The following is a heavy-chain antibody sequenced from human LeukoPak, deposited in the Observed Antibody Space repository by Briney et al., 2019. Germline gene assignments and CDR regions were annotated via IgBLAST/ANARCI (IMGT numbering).Heavy chain of an antibody. V-gene: IGHV3-53*01. J-gene: IGHJ6*03. Sequence: PGGSLRLSCAASGFTVSSNYMSWVRQAPGKGLEWVSVIYSGGSTYYADSVKGRFTISRDNSKNTLYLQMNSLRAEDTAVYYCAREAAMVRETYYYYYYMDVWGKGTTVTISS. CDR1: GFTVSSNY. CDR2: IYSGGST. CDR3: AREAAMVRETYYYYYYMDV. D-gene: IGHD5-18*01.